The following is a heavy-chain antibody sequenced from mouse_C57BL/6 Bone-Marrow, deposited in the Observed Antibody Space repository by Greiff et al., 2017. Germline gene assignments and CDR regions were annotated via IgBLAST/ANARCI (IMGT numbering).Heavy chain of an antibody. V-gene: IGHV1-5*01. CDR1: GYTFTSYW. CDR3: ATVLTRYAMDY. CDR2: IDPGNSGT. D-gene: IGHD2-13*01. Sequence: VQLQQPGTVLVRPGASVKMSCKTSGYTFTSYWMHWVKQRPGRGLEWIGSIDPGNSGTSYNEKFKGKAKLTVDTPASTAYMQLSSLTSEDSAVYYCATVLTRYAMDYGVQGTAVTVTA. J-gene: IGHJ4*01.